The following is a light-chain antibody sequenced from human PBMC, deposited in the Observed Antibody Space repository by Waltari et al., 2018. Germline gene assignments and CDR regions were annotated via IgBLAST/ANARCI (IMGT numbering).Light chain of an antibody. J-gene: IGLJ1*01. V-gene: IGLV2-23*02. Sequence: QSALTQPASVSGSPGQSITISCTGTSSDVGSYDLVSWYQQHPGRVPKLVIFEVSKRPSGVSNRFSCSESGNTASLTISGLQAEDEADYYCCSYGGSRSVFGSGTKVTVL. CDR1: SSDVGSYDL. CDR3: CSYGGSRSV. CDR2: EVS.